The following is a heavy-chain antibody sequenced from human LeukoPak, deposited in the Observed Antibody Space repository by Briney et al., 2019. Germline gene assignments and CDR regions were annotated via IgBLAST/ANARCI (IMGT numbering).Heavy chain of an antibody. CDR1: GFTFSSYA. CDR2: ISGSGGST. D-gene: IGHD2-2*01. CDR3: AKDVVPAAKTADAFDI. V-gene: IGHV3-23*01. Sequence: PGGSLRLSCAASGFTFSSYAMSWVRQAPGKGLEWVSAISGSGGSTYYADSVKGRFTISRDNSKNTLYLQMNSLRAEDTAVYYCAKDVVPAAKTADAFDIWGQGTMVTVSS. J-gene: IGHJ3*02.